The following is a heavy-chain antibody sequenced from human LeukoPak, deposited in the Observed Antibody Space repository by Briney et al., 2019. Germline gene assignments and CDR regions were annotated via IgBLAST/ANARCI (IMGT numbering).Heavy chain of an antibody. CDR1: GFTVTSYA. D-gene: IGHD6-13*01. Sequence: GSLRLSCAASGFTVTSYAMSWDRQAPGKGLEWVSAISGSGSSTYYADSVKRRFTVSRDNSKNTLYLQMNSLRAEDTAIYYCAKVITASGTNYWGQGTLVTVSS. CDR2: ISGSGSST. J-gene: IGHJ4*02. CDR3: AKVITASGTNY. V-gene: IGHV3-23*01.